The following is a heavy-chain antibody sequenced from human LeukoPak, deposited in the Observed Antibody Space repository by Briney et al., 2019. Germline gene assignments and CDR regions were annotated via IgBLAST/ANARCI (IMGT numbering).Heavy chain of an antibody. CDR2: IYYSGST. CDR1: GGSISSGGYY. D-gene: IGHD1-7*01. V-gene: IGHV4-31*03. J-gene: IGHJ3*02. CDR3: ATNEYNWNYKGAFDI. Sequence: SETLSLTCTVSGGSISSGGYYWSWIRQHPGKDLEWIGYIYYSGSTYYNPSLKSRVTISVDTSKNQFSLKLSSVTAADTAVYYCATNEYNWNYKGAFDIWGQGTMVTVSS.